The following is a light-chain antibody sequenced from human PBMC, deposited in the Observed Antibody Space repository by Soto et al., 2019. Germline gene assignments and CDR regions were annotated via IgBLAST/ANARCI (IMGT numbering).Light chain of an antibody. CDR1: SSDVGGYNY. CDR3: SSHTSISTYV. V-gene: IGLV2-14*01. CDR2: DVR. Sequence: QSALTQPATVSGPPGQSITISCTGTSSDVGGYNYVSWYQQHPGKAPKLMIYDVRNRPSGVSNRFSGSKSVNTASLTISGLQAEDEADYYCSSHTSISTYVFGTGTKVTVL. J-gene: IGLJ1*01.